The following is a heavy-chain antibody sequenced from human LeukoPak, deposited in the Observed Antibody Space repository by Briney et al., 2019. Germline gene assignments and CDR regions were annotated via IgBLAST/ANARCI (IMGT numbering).Heavy chain of an antibody. CDR1: GGAFSNYF. Sequence: PSETLCLTCAVSGGAFSNYFWTWIRQPPGKGLEWIAEINVSGSTNSNTSPRSRVAISVDTSKNQFSLRLTTVTAADAAVYYCARGQYCSTTTCYSARRYFDFWGQGTLVTVSS. V-gene: IGHV4-34*01. D-gene: IGHD2-2*01. CDR3: ARGQYCSTTTCYSARRYFDF. J-gene: IGHJ4*02. CDR2: INVSGST.